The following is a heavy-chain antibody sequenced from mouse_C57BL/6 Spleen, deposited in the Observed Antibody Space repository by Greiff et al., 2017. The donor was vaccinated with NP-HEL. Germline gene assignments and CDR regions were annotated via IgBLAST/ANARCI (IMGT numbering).Heavy chain of an antibody. V-gene: IGHV1-54*01. CDR1: GYAFTNYL. CDR2: INPGSGGT. Sequence: VKLQQSGAELVRPGTSVKVSCKASGYAFTNYLIEWVKQRPGQGLEWIGVINPGSGGTNYNEKFKGKATLTADKSSSTAYMQLSSLTSEDSAVYFCARYRQLRSLYFDCWGKGTTLTVSS. D-gene: IGHD6-1*02. J-gene: IGHJ2*01. CDR3: ARYRQLRSLYFDC.